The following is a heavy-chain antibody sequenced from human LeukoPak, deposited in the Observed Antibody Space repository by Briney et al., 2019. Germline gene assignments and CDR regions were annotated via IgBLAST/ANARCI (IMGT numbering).Heavy chain of an antibody. J-gene: IGHJ4*02. CDR1: GFDCSRYW. Sequence: PGRSLRLSCAASGFDCSRYWMTWVRQAPGKGLEWVANIEQDGGEEYYVDSVKGRFTISRDNAKNSLYLQMNSLRVEDTAVYYCARGRYVDWLFDYWGQGTLVTVSS. D-gene: IGHD3-9*01. V-gene: IGHV3-7*03. CDR2: IEQDGGEE. CDR3: ARGRYVDWLFDY.